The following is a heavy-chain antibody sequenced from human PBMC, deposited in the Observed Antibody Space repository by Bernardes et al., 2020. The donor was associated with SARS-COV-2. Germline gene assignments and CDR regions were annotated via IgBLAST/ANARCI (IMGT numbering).Heavy chain of an antibody. CDR3: AREGGGNFDY. J-gene: IGHJ4*02. CDR1: GGSFSGYY. V-gene: IGHV4-34*01. CDR2: INHSGST. D-gene: IGHD3-16*01. Sequence: SETLSLTCAVYGGSFSGYYWNWIRQPPGKGLEWIGGINHSGSTHYNPSLKSRVTISVDTSKNQFSLKLSSVTAADTAVYYCAREGGGNFDYWGQGTLVTVSS.